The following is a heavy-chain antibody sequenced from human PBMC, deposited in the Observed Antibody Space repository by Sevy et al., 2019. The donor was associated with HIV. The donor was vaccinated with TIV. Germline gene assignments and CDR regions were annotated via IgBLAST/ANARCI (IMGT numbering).Heavy chain of an antibody. V-gene: IGHV3-23*01. Sequence: EGSLRLSCAASGFTFSKYSMSWVRQPPGKELEWVSTLAFGCGEINYADSVKGRFTISRDNSKSSVYLQMNILRPEDTAVYYCAREGCTKPHDYWGQGTLVTVSS. CDR1: GFTFSKYS. CDR2: LAFGCGEI. J-gene: IGHJ4*02. CDR3: AREGCTKPHDY. D-gene: IGHD2-8*01.